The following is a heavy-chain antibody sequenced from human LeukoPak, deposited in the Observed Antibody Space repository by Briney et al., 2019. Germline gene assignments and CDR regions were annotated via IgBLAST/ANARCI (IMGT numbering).Heavy chain of an antibody. V-gene: IGHV3-48*03. CDR3: AREGQTYFGSNGYYRIDAFDI. CDR1: GFTFSTYE. D-gene: IGHD3-22*01. Sequence: GGSLRLSCAASGFTFSTYEMNWVRQAPGKGLEWVSYTTSSGSTIYYADSVKGRFTISRDNAKNSLYLQMNSLRAEDTAVYYCAREGQTYFGSNGYYRIDAFDIWGQGTVVTVSS. J-gene: IGHJ3*02. CDR2: TTSSGSTI.